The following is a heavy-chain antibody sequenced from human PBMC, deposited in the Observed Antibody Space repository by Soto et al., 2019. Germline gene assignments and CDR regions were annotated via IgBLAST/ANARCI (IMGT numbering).Heavy chain of an antibody. CDR2: SRNKVNSYTT. V-gene: IGHV3-72*01. J-gene: IGHJ4*01. D-gene: IGHD6-13*01. CDR3: TRVFGSSWYQAFFDY. CDR1: GFIFSDHY. Sequence: FLRLSCAATGFIFSDHYMDWVRQCPGKGLEWVGRSRNKVNSYTTEYAASVKGRFTISRDDSKKSLFLQMNSLKTEDTAVYYCTRVFGSSWYQAFFDYWGHGTLVTVSS.